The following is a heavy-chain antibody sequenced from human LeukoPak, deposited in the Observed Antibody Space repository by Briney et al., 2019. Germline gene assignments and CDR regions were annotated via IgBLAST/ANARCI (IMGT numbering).Heavy chain of an antibody. V-gene: IGHV3-23*01. CDR1: GFSFSSYA. CDR3: ARGERPYYYYGMDV. Sequence: GGSLRLSCAPSGFSFSSYAMSWVRQAPGEGLEWVSAISGSGGSTYYADSVKGRFTISKDNSKNTLYLQMNSLRAEDTAVYYCARGERPYYYYGMDVWGQGTTVTVSS. D-gene: IGHD1-1*01. CDR2: ISGSGGST. J-gene: IGHJ6*02.